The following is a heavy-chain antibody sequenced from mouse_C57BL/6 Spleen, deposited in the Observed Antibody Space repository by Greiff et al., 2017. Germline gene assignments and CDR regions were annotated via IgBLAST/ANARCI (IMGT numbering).Heavy chain of an antibody. Sequence: QVQLQQSGAELVRPGASVTLSCKASGYTFTDYEMHWVKQTPVHGLEWIGAIDPETGGTAYNQKFKGKAILTADKSSSTAYMKLRSLTSEDSAVYYCTRRSYDGYYDYYAMDYWGQGTSVTVSS. CDR3: TRRSYDGYYDYYAMDY. J-gene: IGHJ4*01. CDR2: IDPETGGT. D-gene: IGHD2-3*01. CDR1: GYTFTDYE. V-gene: IGHV1-15*01.